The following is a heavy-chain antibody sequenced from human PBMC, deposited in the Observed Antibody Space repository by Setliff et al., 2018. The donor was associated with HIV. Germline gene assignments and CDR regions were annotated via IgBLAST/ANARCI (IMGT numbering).Heavy chain of an antibody. CDR2: INHRGST. V-gene: IGHV4-34*01. D-gene: IGHD1-1*01. CDR1: GGSFSGYY. CDR3: ARNPQPTGTPDYYYYYYMDV. J-gene: IGHJ6*03. Sequence: SETLSLTCAVYGGSFSGYYWSWIRQPPGKGLEWIGEINHRGSTNYNPSLKSRVTISVDTATSTAYMELSSLRSEDTAVYYCARNPQPTGTPDYYYYYYMDVWGKGTTVTVSS.